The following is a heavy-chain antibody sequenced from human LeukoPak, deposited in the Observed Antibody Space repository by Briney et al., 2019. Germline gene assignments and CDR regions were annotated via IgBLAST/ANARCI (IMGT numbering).Heavy chain of an antibody. CDR2: INHSGST. CDR1: GGSFSGYY. D-gene: IGHD3-10*01. V-gene: IGHV4-34*01. J-gene: IGHJ5*02. CDR3: ARGGGMRYYYGSGSPYKT. Sequence: SETLSLTCAVYGGSFSGYYWSWIRQPPGKGLEWIGEINHSGSTNYNPSLKSRVTISVDTSKNQFSLKLSSVTAAGTAVYYCARGGGMRYYYGSGSPYKTWGQGTLVTVSS.